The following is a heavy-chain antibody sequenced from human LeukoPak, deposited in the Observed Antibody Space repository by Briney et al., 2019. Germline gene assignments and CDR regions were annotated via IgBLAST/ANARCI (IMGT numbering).Heavy chain of an antibody. V-gene: IGHV1-2*06. J-gene: IGHJ4*02. CDR2: INPNSGGP. CDR1: GYSFTGYY. Sequence: GASVKVSCKTSGYSFTGYYIHWERQAPGRGLEWMGRINPNSGGPNYGQKFQGTVTMTRDTSISTAYLELSNLRSDDTAAYYCVRGYSYGFYFDYWGQGSLVTVSS. D-gene: IGHD5-18*01. CDR3: VRGYSYGFYFDY.